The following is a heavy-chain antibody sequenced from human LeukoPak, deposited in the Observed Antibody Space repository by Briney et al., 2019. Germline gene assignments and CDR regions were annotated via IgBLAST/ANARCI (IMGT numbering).Heavy chain of an antibody. D-gene: IGHD2-2*01. CDR1: GGSFSGYY. V-gene: IGHV4-34*01. J-gene: IGHJ6*02. CDR3: ARRVSGCSSTSCYSRLYYYYGMDV. Sequence: SETLSLTCAVYGGSFSGYYWSWIRQPPGKGLEWIGEINHSGSTNYNPSLKSRVTISVDTSKNQFSLKLGSVTAADTAVYYCARRVSGCSSTSCYSRLYYYYGMDVWGQGTTVTVSS. CDR2: INHSGST.